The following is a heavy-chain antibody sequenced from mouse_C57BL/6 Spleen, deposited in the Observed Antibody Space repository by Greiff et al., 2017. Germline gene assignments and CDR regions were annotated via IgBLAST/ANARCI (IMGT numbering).Heavy chain of an antibody. CDR1: GYAFSSYW. CDR2: IYPGDGDT. V-gene: IGHV1-80*01. J-gene: IGHJ1*03. CDR3: ARGGIPPYWYFDV. Sequence: VKLQQSGAELVKPGASVKISCKASGYAFSSYWMNWVKQRPGKGLEWSGQIYPGDGDTNYNGKCKGKAPLTAGNSSSPAYMPLSSLTSEDSTVYFCARGGIPPYWYFDVWGTGTTVTVSS.